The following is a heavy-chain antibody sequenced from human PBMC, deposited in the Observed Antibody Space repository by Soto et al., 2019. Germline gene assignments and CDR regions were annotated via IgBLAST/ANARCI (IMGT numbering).Heavy chain of an antibody. Sequence: PSETLSLTCAFYGLSFSGYYWSWIRQPPGKGLEWIGEINHSGSTNYNPSLKSRVTISVDTSKNQVSLKLSSVTAADTAVYYCARVSGIYYYGMDVWGQGTTVTVSS. CDR2: INHSGST. J-gene: IGHJ6*02. CDR1: GLSFSGYY. D-gene: IGHD3-10*01. CDR3: ARVSGIYYYGMDV. V-gene: IGHV4-34*01.